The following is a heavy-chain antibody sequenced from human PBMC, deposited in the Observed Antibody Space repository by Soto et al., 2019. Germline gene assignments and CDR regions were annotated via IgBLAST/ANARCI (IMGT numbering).Heavy chain of an antibody. Sequence: QLQLQESASELVKPSQTLSLTCAVSGGSISSGGYSWSWIRQPPGKGLEWIGYFYHSGSTYYNPSLKSRVTISVDRSKNQFSLKLSSVTAADTAVYYCARVPGYWGQGTLVTVSS. CDR3: ARVPGY. CDR1: GGSISSGGYS. J-gene: IGHJ4*02. CDR2: FYHSGST. V-gene: IGHV4-30-2*01.